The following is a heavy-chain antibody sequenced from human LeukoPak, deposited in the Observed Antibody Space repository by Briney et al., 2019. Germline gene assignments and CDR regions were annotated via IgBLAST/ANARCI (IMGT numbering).Heavy chain of an antibody. CDR2: IYSGGST. CDR3: ARDHNNWFDP. V-gene: IGHV3-53*04. J-gene: IGHJ5*02. CDR1: GFTVSSNY. Sequence: GGSLRLSCAASGFTVSSNYMSWVRQAPGKGLEWVSVIYSGGSTHYADSVKGRFTISRHNSKNTPYLQMNSLRAEDTAVYYCARDHNNWFDPWGQGTLVTVSS.